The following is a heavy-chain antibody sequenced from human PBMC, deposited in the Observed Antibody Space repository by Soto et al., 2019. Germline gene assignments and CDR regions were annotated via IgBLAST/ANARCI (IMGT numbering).Heavy chain of an antibody. J-gene: IGHJ6*02. Sequence: EVQLLESGGGLAQPGGSLRLSCAASGFTFINYAMSWVRQAPGKGQEWVSAISGSGGTTSYADSGKGRFTFSRNNSKNPLYLQRNRLRADDTAVYYCGTGSYGDYYYYYAMDVWGQGTTVTVSS. CDR2: ISGSGGTT. CDR3: GTGSYGDYYYYYAMDV. D-gene: IGHD4-17*01. V-gene: IGHV3-23*01. CDR1: GFTFINYA.